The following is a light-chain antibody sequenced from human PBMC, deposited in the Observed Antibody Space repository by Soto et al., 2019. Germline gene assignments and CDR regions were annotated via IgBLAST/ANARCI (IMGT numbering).Light chain of an antibody. CDR1: QDIKNY. Sequence: DIQMTQSPSSLSASVGDRVTITCQASQDIKNYLNWYQQKPGKAPKLLIYGASNLETGVPSRFSGGGSGTHFTFTISSLQPEDFATYYCQQYDSPAQCTFGGGTTVEIE. J-gene: IGKJ4*01. CDR2: GAS. CDR3: QQYDSPAQCT. V-gene: IGKV1-33*01.